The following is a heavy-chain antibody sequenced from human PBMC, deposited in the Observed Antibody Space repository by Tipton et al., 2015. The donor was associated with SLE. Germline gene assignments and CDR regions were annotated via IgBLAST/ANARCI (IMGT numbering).Heavy chain of an antibody. V-gene: IGHV3-30*04. CDR2: ISDDGNNK. CDR1: GLTFSSHA. CDR3: AREGNWNGEFDY. D-gene: IGHD1-1*01. Sequence: RSLRLSCAASGLTFSSHAMHWVRQAPGKGLEWVAVISDDGNNKYYADSVKGRFTISRDNSKNTLHLQMNSLRAEDTAVYYCAREGNWNGEFDYWGQGTLVTVSS. J-gene: IGHJ4*02.